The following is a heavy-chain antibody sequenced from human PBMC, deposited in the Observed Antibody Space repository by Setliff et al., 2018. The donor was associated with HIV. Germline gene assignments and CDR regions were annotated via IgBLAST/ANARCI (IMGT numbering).Heavy chain of an antibody. CDR3: ARAPLSGGSFGWFDP. CDR1: GDSVSSNNAA. V-gene: IGHV6-1*01. CDR2: TYFRSKWYF. J-gene: IGHJ5*02. D-gene: IGHD2-15*01. Sequence: SQTLSLTCVISGDSVSSNNAAWNWIRQSPLRGLEWLGRTYFRSKWYFDYAVSVKSRIIINPDTSKNQFSLKLSSVTAADTAVYYCARAPLSGGSFGWFDPWGQGTLVTVSS.